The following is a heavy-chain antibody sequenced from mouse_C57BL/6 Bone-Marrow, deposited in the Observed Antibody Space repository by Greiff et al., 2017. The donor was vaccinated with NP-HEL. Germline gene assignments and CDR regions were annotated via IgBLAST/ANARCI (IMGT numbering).Heavy chain of an antibody. D-gene: IGHD2-5*01. Sequence: EVQLQQSGPVLVKPGASVKMSCKASGYTFTDYYMNWVKQSHGKSLEWIGVINPYNGGTSYNQKFKGKATLTVDKSSSTAYMELNSLTSEDSAVYYCARTAYYSNYDFDYWGQGTTLTVSS. V-gene: IGHV1-19*01. CDR2: INPYNGGT. J-gene: IGHJ2*01. CDR1: GYTFTDYY. CDR3: ARTAYYSNYDFDY.